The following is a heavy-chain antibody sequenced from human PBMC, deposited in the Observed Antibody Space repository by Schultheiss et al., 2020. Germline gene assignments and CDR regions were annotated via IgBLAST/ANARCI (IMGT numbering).Heavy chain of an antibody. Sequence: SETLSLTCTVSGGSVSSGSYYWSWIRQPPGKGLEWIGYIYYSGSTNYNPSLKSRVTISVDTSKNQFSLKLSSVTAADTAVYYCARDEEQLWFNYWGQGTLVNGYS. J-gene: IGHJ4*02. CDR1: GGSVSSGSYY. CDR3: ARDEEQLWFNY. D-gene: IGHD5-18*01. CDR2: IYYSGST. V-gene: IGHV4-61*01.